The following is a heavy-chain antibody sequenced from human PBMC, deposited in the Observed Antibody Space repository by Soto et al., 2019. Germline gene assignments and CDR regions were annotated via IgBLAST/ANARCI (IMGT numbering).Heavy chain of an antibody. D-gene: IGHD5-12*01. V-gene: IGHV3-23*01. CDR3: ATSADISTSGYDWDYYYYYMDV. CDR2: ISGSGGST. CDR1: GFTFSSYA. J-gene: IGHJ6*03. Sequence: HPGGSLRLSCAASGFTFSSYAMSWVRQAPGKGLEWVSAISGSGGSTYYADSVKGRFTISRDNSKNTLYLQMNSLRAEDTAVYYCATSADISTSGYDWDYYYYYMDVWGKGTTVTVSS.